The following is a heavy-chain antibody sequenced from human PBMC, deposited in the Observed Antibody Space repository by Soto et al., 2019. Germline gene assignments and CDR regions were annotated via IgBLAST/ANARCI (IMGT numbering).Heavy chain of an antibody. J-gene: IGHJ4*02. CDR1: GYTFTGYY. CDR2: INPNSGDT. V-gene: IGHV1-2*02. CDR3: AREYYCSSTRCAIGY. Sequence: VKVSCKASGYTFTGYYIHWVRQAPGQGLEWMAWINPNSGDTNYAQKFQGRVTMTRDTSISTAYMELSRLRSDDTAVYYCAREYYCSSTRCAIGYRGQGTLVTVSS. D-gene: IGHD2-2*01.